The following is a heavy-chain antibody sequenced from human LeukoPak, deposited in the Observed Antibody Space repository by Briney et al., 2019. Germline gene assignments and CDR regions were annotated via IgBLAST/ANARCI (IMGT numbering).Heavy chain of an antibody. CDR3: AREGGYCSSTSCYAREMFFDY. CDR2: IWYDGSNK. CDR1: GFTFSSYG. D-gene: IGHD2-2*03. J-gene: IGHJ4*02. V-gene: IGHV3-33*01. Sequence: PGGSLRLSCAASGFTFSSYGMHWVRQAPGKGLERVAVIWYDGSNKYYADSVKGRFNISRDNSKNTLYLQMNSLRAEDTAVYYCAREGGYCSSTSCYAREMFFDYWGQGTLVTVSS.